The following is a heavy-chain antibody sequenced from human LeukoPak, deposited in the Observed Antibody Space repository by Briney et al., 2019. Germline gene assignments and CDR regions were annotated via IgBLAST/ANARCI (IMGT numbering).Heavy chain of an antibody. J-gene: IGHJ6*03. CDR1: GITFNTYG. CDR3: ARDRVAVASYYYYMDV. Sequence: GGSLRLSCTASGITFNTYGLHWVRQAPGKGLEWVAFIRYNGNDNYYSDSVKGRFTISRDNSKNILYLQMNSLRAEDTAVYYCARDRVAVASYYYYMDVWGKGTTVTVSS. V-gene: IGHV3-30*02. D-gene: IGHD4-23*01. CDR2: IRYNGNDN.